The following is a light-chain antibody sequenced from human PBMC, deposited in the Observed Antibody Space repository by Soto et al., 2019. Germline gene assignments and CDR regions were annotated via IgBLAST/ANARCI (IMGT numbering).Light chain of an antibody. CDR1: HSVSSN. J-gene: IGKJ1*01. Sequence: EIVLTQSPGTLSLSPGERATLSCRASHSVSSNLAWYQQKPGQSPRLLIYDASTRATGIPARFSGSGSGTEFTLTISSLQSEDFAVYYCQQYNNWPPWTFGQGTKVDNK. V-gene: IGKV3-15*01. CDR3: QQYNNWPPWT. CDR2: DAS.